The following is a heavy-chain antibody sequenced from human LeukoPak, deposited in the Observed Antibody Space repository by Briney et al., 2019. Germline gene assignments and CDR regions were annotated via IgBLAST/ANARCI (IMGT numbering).Heavy chain of an antibody. CDR3: ARDQGCSSTNCYSLFFHY. V-gene: IGHV3-33*08. CDR1: GFIFSNYG. Sequence: PGGSLRLSCAASGFIFSNYGIHWVRQALGKGLEWVALIWFDGSNKYYADSVKGRFTISRDNSKNTLYLQMNSLRAEDTAVYYCARDQGCSSTNCYSLFFHYWGQGTLVTVSS. J-gene: IGHJ4*02. D-gene: IGHD2-2*01. CDR2: IWFDGSNK.